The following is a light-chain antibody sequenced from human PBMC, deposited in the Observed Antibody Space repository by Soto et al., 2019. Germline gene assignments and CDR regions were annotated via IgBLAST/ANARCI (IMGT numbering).Light chain of an antibody. CDR1: QSISSSF. V-gene: IGKV3-20*01. Sequence: EIVLTQSPGTLSLSPGERAALSCRASQSISSSFLAWYQHKPGQAPRLLIHGAYSRATGIQDRFSGSGSGTDFTLTIRRLEPEDFAVYYCQQYGSSPRTFGQGTKVDI. CDR3: QQYGSSPRT. J-gene: IGKJ1*01. CDR2: GAY.